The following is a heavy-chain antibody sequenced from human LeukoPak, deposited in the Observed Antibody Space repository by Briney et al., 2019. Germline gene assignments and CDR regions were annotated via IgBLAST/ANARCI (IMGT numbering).Heavy chain of an antibody. CDR1: GFTFSSYE. D-gene: IGHD6-13*01. Sequence: GGSLRLSCAASGFTFSSYEMNWVRQAPGKGLEWVSYISSSGSYIYYADSVKGRFTISRDNAKNSLYLQMNSLRAEDTAVYYCARGGRYSSSLVDYWGQGTLVTVSS. J-gene: IGHJ4*02. CDR3: ARGGRYSSSLVDY. CDR2: ISSSGSYI. V-gene: IGHV3-21*05.